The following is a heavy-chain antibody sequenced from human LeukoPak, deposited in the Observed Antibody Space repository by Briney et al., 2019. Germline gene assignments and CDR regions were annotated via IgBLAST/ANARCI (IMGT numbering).Heavy chain of an antibody. CDR1: GGSITATRSY. CDR3: ARVRGRDGYFDY. D-gene: IGHD2-2*03. CDR2: IPFGGDT. Sequence: PSDTLSLTCSVSGGSITATRSYGAWVRQPPGKGLEWIASIPFGGDTYYTPSLESRVLISVDTSKNTFSLRLTSVTAADTAVYYCARVRGRDGYFDYWGRGTLVTVSS. V-gene: IGHV4-39*07. J-gene: IGHJ4*02.